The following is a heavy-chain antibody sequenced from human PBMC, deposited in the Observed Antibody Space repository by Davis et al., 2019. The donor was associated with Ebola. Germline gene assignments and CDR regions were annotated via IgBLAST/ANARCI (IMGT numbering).Heavy chain of an antibody. D-gene: IGHD3-3*01. CDR1: GYTFTSYA. V-gene: IGHV7-4-1*01. CDR3: ALSVGDFWSGPDYYYYYMDV. J-gene: IGHJ6*03. Sequence: ASVKVSCKASGYTFTSYAMNWVRQAPGQGLEWMGWINTNTGNPTYAQGFTGRFVFSLDTSVSTAYLQICSLKAEDTAVYYCALSVGDFWSGPDYYYYYMDVWGKGTTVTVSS. CDR2: INTNTGNP.